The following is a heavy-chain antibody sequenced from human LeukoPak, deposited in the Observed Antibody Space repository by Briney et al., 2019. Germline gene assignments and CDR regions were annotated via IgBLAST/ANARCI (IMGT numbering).Heavy chain of an antibody. Sequence: SETLSLTCTVSGGSISSGGYYWSWIRQHPGKGLEWVGYIYYSGSTYYNPSLKSRGAISVDTSKNQFFLKLSSVTAADTAVYYCARAWAPYCSGGSCYSDYFDYWGQGTLVTVSS. J-gene: IGHJ4*02. CDR1: GGSISSGGYY. CDR3: ARAWAPYCSGGSCYSDYFDY. CDR2: IYYSGST. D-gene: IGHD2-15*01. V-gene: IGHV4-31*03.